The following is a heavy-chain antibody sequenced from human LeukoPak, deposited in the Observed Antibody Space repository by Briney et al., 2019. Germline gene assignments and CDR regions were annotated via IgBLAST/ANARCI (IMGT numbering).Heavy chain of an antibody. V-gene: IGHV3-21*01. CDR1: EFTFSNYN. CDR3: ARAPRGERTDY. J-gene: IGHJ4*02. CDR2: ITSSSTYV. Sequence: GGSLRLSCEASEFTFSNYNMNWVRQAPGQRLEWVSSITSSSTYVFYADSVKGRFTISRDNAQNSLYLQMNSLRAEDTAVYYCARAPRGERTDYWGQGTLVTVSS. D-gene: IGHD1-1*01.